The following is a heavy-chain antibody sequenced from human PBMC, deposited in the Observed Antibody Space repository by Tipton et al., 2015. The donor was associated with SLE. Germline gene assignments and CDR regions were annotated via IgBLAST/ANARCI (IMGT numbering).Heavy chain of an antibody. CDR3: ARIVATTDYYYYGMDV. CDR1: GGSISSSSYY. V-gene: IGHV4-39*01. CDR2: LYYSGSA. J-gene: IGHJ6*02. D-gene: IGHD5-12*01. Sequence: TLSLTCTVSGGSISSSSYYWAWIRQPPGKGLEWIGSLYYSGSAYYNPSLKSRVTISVDTSKNQFSLKLSSVTAADTAVYYCARIVATTDYYYYGMDVWGQGTTVTVSS.